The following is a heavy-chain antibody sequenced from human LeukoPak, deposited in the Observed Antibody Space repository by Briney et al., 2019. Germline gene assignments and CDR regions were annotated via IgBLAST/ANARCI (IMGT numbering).Heavy chain of an antibody. CDR2: ISGRGDRT. V-gene: IGHV3-23*01. J-gene: IGHJ5*02. CDR3: AREGGSSSWIYNWFDP. CDR1: GFTFSSSG. Sequence: GGSLRLSCAVSGFTFSSSGMGWVRQAPGKGLEWISSISGRGDRTYFADSVKGRFTISRDNSKNTLYLQMNSLRAEDTAVYYCAREGGSSSWIYNWFDPWGQGTLVTVSS. D-gene: IGHD6-13*01.